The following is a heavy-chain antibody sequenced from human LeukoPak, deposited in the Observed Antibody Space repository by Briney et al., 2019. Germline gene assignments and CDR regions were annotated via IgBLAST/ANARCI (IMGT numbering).Heavy chain of an antibody. CDR2: IYYSGCT. CDR1: GGSISSYY. CDR3: ARDLAFDI. V-gene: IGHV4-59*01. Sequence: SETLSLTCTVSGGSISSYYWSWLRQPPGKGLEWIGYIYYSGCTNYNPSLKSRVTISVDTSKNQFSLKLSSVTAADTAVYYCARDLAFDIWGQGTMVTVSS. J-gene: IGHJ3*02.